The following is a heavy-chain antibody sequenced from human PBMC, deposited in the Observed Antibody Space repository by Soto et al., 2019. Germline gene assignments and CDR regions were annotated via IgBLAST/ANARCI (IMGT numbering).Heavy chain of an antibody. J-gene: IGHJ5*02. D-gene: IGHD4-4*01. CDR3: ARDLRDGYSAFAIFDP. V-gene: IGHV3-11*06. CDR1: GFTFSDYY. CDR2: ISSSSSYT. Sequence: GGSLRLSCAASGFTFSDYYMSWIRQAPGKGLEWVSYISSSSSYTNYADSVKGRFTISRDNAKNSLYLQMNSLRAEDTAVYYCARDLRDGYSAFAIFDPWGQGTLVTVSS.